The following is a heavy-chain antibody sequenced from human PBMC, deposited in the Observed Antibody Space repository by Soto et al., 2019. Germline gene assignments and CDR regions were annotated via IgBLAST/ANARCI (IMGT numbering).Heavy chain of an antibody. D-gene: IGHD3-9*01. Sequence: EVQLVESGGGLVQPGRSLRLSCVASGFTFDDHAMHWVGQVPGKGLEWVSCVSWNSDGIGYADSVKGRFTISRDNAKNSLYLQMTSLRPEDSALYYCVRDMTGGRGAGSGNVPGYYYAMDVWGQGTTVTVSS. J-gene: IGHJ6*02. V-gene: IGHV3-9*01. CDR3: VRDMTGGRGAGSGNVPGYYYAMDV. CDR1: GFTFDDHA. CDR2: VSWNSDGI.